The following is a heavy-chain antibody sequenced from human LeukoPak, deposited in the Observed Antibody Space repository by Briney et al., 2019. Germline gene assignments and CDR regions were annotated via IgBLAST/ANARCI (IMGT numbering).Heavy chain of an antibody. CDR2: ISDDGSNE. Sequence: PGGSLRLSCAASGFTFSSYSMHWVRQAPGKGLEWVALISDDGSNEQFADSVKGRFTVSRDSSKNTVYLQMNSLRAEDTAVYYCAKVRGSGSSPLDYWGQGTLVTVSS. D-gene: IGHD3-10*01. CDR1: GFTFSSYS. J-gene: IGHJ4*02. V-gene: IGHV3-30*04. CDR3: AKVRGSGSSPLDY.